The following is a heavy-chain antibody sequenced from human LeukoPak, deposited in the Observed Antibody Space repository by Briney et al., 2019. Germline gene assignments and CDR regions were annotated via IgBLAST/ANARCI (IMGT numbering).Heavy chain of an antibody. CDR1: GFTFSSYA. CDR2: ISYDGSNK. V-gene: IGHV3-30-3*01. CDR3: AREKPTVVTYYFDY. J-gene: IGHJ4*02. Sequence: GGSLRLSCAASGFTFSSYAMHWVRQAPGKGLEWVAVISYDGSNKYYADSVKGRFTISRDNSKNTLYLQMSSLRAEDTAVYYCAREKPTVVTYYFDYWGQGTLVTVSS. D-gene: IGHD3-16*02.